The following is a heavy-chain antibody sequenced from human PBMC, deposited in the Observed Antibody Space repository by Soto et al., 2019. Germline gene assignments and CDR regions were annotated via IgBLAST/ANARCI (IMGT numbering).Heavy chain of an antibody. CDR2: ISGSGGST. D-gene: IGHD6-19*01. CDR3: AKGRFPDSSGWSLFDP. J-gene: IGHJ5*02. Sequence: HPGGSLRLSCAASGFTFSSYAMSWVRQAPGKGLEWVSAISGSGGSTYYADSVKGRFTISRDNSKHTLYLQMNSLRAEDTAVYYCAKGRFPDSSGWSLFDPWGQGTLVTVSS. CDR1: GFTFSSYA. V-gene: IGHV3-23*01.